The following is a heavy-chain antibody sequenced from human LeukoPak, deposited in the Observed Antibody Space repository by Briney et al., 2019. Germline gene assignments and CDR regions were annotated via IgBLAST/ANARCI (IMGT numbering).Heavy chain of an antibody. J-gene: IGHJ4*02. CDR1: GYTFTSNR. D-gene: IGHD6-13*01. CDR2: TDPNSGGT. V-gene: IGHV1-46*01. Sequence: ASVKVSCKASGYTFTSNRMHWVGQAPGQGLEWMAITDPNSGGTRYAQTFQSRITMTRDTSTSTVYMELSSLSSEDTALYYCARDSSNWSFDYWGQGTLVTVSS. CDR3: ARDSSNWSFDY.